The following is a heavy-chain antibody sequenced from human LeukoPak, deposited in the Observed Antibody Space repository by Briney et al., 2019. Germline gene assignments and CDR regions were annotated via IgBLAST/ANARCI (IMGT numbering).Heavy chain of an antibody. V-gene: IGHV3-20*04. D-gene: IGHD1-26*01. J-gene: IGHJ4*02. CDR1: GFTFDDYG. CDR2: IIWNGGST. CDR3: ARASGSYFFDS. Sequence: GGPLRLSCAASGFTFDDYGMSWVRQAPGKGLEWVSGIIWNGGSTDYADSVKGRFTISRDNAKNSLYLQMNSLRAEDTALYYCARASGSYFFDSWGQGALVTVSS.